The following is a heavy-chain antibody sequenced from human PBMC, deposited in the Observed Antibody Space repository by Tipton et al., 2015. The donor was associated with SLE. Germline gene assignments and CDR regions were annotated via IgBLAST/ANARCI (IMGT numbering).Heavy chain of an antibody. D-gene: IGHD6-13*01. CDR3: ASSALAPVGADC. Sequence: SLRLSCVASDSGFTFTNYGLHWVRQAPGKGLEWLASIGNDGTEKHHADSVKGRFSISSDNSKNTLHLQLYGLRVEDTAVYYCASSALAPVGADCWGRGTLVTVSS. V-gene: IGHV3-30*12. J-gene: IGHJ5*01. CDR1: DSGFTFTNYG. CDR2: IGNDGTEK.